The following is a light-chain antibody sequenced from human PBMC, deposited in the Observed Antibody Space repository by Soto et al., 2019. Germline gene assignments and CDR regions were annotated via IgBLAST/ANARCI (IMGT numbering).Light chain of an antibody. V-gene: IGKV3-15*01. CDR3: QQYNYWPPLT. Sequence: EIVMTQSPATLSVSPGERATLSCRASQGISSNLAWYQQKPGQAPRLLIFGASSRATGIPARFSGSGSGTEFTLTISSLQSEDFAVYFCQQYNYWPPLTFGGGTKVEIK. CDR2: GAS. J-gene: IGKJ4*01. CDR1: QGISSN.